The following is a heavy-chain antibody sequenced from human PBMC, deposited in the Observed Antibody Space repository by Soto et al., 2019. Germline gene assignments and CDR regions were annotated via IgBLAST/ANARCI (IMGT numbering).Heavy chain of an antibody. CDR1: GGSISSYY. V-gene: IGHV4-59*12. J-gene: IGHJ4*02. Sequence: SETLSLTCTVSGGSISSYYWSWIRQPPGKGLEWIGYIYFRGSTNYNPSLKSRVTISVDTSKNQFSLKLTSVTAADTAVYYCARDKITGLFDYWGQGTLVTVSS. D-gene: IGHD2-8*02. CDR3: ARDKITGLFDY. CDR2: IYFRGST.